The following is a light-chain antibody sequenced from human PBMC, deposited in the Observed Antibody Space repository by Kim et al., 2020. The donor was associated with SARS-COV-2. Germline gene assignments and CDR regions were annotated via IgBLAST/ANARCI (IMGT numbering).Light chain of an antibody. CDR2: LAS. CDR1: QDISSY. CDR3: QKYDDAPLT. Sequence: DIQMTQSPSSLSASVGDRVTITCRTSQDISSYLAWYQQKPGKVPKLLIYLASTFQSGVPSRFSGSGSGTDFALTISSLQPEDVATYYCQKYDDAPLTFGGGTKVDIK. V-gene: IGKV1-27*01. J-gene: IGKJ4*01.